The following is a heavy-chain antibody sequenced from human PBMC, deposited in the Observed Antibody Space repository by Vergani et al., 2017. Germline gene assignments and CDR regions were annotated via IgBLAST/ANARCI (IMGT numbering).Heavy chain of an antibody. CDR3: AKEGGGYCSGGTCCPEY. J-gene: IGHJ4*02. CDR1: GFTFNSYG. CDR2: IRSDESRR. D-gene: IGHD2-15*01. V-gene: IGHV3-30*02. Sequence: QVQLVESGGGVVQPGGSLRLSCAASGFTFNSYGMHWVRQAPGKGLEWVASIRSDESRRYYGDSMEGPFTISRDNSKNTLYLQMKSLRPEDTAVYYCAKEGGGYCSGGTCCPEYWGRGTLVIVSS.